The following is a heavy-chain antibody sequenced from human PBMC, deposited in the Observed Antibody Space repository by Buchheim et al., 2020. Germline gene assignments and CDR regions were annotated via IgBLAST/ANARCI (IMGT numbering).Heavy chain of an antibody. V-gene: IGHV3-30*18. D-gene: IGHD5-24*01. J-gene: IGHJ4*02. CDR3: AKSWAEMATIFDY. Sequence: QVQLVESGGGVVQPGRSLRLSCAASGFTFSSYGMHWVRQAPGKGLEWVAVISYDGSNKYYADSVKGRFTISRDNSKNTLYLQMNSLRAEDTAVYYCAKSWAEMATIFDYWGQGTL. CDR1: GFTFSSYG. CDR2: ISYDGSNK.